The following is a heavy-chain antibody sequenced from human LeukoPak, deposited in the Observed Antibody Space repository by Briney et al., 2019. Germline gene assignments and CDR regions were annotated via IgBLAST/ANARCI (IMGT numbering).Heavy chain of an antibody. CDR2: IYYSGST. J-gene: IGHJ3*02. D-gene: IGHD3-22*01. CDR3: ARDGFSYTMIVVVITNAFDI. CDR1: GGSISSYY. Sequence: PSETLSLTCTVSGGSISSYYWSWIRQPPGKGLEWIGYIYYSGSTNYNPSLKSRVTISVDTSKNQFSLKLSSVTAADTAVYYCARDGFSYTMIVVVITNAFDIWGQGTMVTVSS. V-gene: IGHV4-59*12.